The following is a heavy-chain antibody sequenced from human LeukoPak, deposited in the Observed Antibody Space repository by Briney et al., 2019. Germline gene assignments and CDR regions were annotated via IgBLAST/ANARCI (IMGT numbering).Heavy chain of an antibody. V-gene: IGHV1-2*02. CDR1: GGTFSSYA. Sequence: ASVKVSCKASGGTFSSYAINWVRQAPGQGLEWMGWIHPRRGDTNYAQKFQGRVTMTRDTSISTAHLDLSSLRSDDTAVYYCARDGDYGTGSYYRGCIDSWGQGTPVTVSP. CDR3: ARDGDYGTGSYYRGCIDS. D-gene: IGHD3-10*01. J-gene: IGHJ4*02. CDR2: IHPRRGDT.